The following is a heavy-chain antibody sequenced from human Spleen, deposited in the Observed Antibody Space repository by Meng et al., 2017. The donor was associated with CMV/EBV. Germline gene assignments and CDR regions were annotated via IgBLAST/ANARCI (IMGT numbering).Heavy chain of an antibody. D-gene: IGHD5-12*01. CDR1: GFIFSSYE. V-gene: IGHV3-48*03. Sequence: GESLKISCAASGFIFSSYEMNWVRQAPGKGLEWVSYINGGGRTVFYADSVQGRFTMSRDNARNSLYLQMNNLRDEDTAVYFCARSAYGGYVFKDNWGQGTLVTVSS. J-gene: IGHJ4*02. CDR3: ARSAYGGYVFKDN. CDR2: INGGGRTV.